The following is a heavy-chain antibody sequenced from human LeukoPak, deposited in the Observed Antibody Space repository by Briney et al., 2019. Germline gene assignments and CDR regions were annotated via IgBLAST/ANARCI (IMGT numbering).Heavy chain of an antibody. CDR1: GFTFSSYG. J-gene: IGHJ4*02. Sequence: PGRSLRLSCAASGFTFSSYGMHWVRQAPGKGLEWVAAISYDGSNKYYADSVKGRFTISRDNSKNTLYLQMNSLRAEDTAVYYCAKDGAGYCSGGSCYPLDYWGQGTLVTVSS. CDR3: AKDGAGYCSGGSCYPLDY. D-gene: IGHD2-15*01. V-gene: IGHV3-30*18. CDR2: ISYDGSNK.